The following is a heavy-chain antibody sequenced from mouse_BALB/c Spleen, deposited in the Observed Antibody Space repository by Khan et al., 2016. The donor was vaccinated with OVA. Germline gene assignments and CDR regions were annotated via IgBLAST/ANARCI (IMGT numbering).Heavy chain of an antibody. CDR2: IWTGGIT. CDR1: GFSLTNYG. CDR3: ARSYDYDVGGFAY. V-gene: IGHV2-9*02. J-gene: IGHJ3*01. D-gene: IGHD2-4*01. Sequence: QMQLQESGPGLVAPSQSLSITCTVSGFSLTNYGVHWVRQPPGKGLEWLGVIWTGGITNYNSALMSRLSISKDNSKSQVFLKMNRLQTDDPAIYYCARSYDYDVGGFAYWGQGTLVTVSA.